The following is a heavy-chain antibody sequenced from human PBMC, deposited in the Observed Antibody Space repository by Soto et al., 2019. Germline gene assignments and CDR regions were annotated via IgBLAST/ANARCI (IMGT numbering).Heavy chain of an antibody. Sequence: SETLSLTCTVSGGSISSSSYYWGWIRQPPGKGLEWIGSIYYSGSTYYNPSLKSRVTISVDTSKNQFSLKLSSVTAADTAVYYCASEVDTTNAFDYWGQGXLVTVSS. CDR2: IYYSGST. D-gene: IGHD1-1*01. J-gene: IGHJ4*02. V-gene: IGHV4-39*01. CDR3: ASEVDTTNAFDY. CDR1: GGSISSSSYY.